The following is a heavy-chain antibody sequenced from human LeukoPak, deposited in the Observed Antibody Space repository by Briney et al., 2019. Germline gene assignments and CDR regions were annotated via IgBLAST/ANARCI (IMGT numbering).Heavy chain of an antibody. CDR2: IYYSGST. V-gene: IGHV4-39*07. CDR1: GGSISSSSYY. Sequence: SETLSLTCTVSGGSISSSSYYWGWFRQPPGKGPEYIGSIYYSGSTYYNPSLQSRVTISVDTSKNQFSLRLSSVTAADTAVYFCARGGDFGSYPYWGQGTLVTVSS. D-gene: IGHD1-26*01. J-gene: IGHJ4*02. CDR3: ARGGDFGSYPY.